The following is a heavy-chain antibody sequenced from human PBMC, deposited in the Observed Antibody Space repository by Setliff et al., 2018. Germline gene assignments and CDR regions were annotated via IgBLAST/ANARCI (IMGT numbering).Heavy chain of an antibody. CDR2: IYTTGST. Sequence: SETLSLTCTVSGGSIGSYYWTWIRQPAGRGLEWIGRIYTTGSTNFNPSLNSRVTMSLDKSKNQFSLKLSSVTAADSAGYFCARVRIVPYCMDVWGKGTTVTVSS. CDR1: GGSIGSYY. V-gene: IGHV4-4*07. CDR3: ARVRIVPYCMDV. D-gene: IGHD2-15*01. J-gene: IGHJ6*03.